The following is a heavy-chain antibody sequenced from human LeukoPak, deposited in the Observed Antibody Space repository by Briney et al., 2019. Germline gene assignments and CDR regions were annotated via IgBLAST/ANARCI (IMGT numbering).Heavy chain of an antibody. Sequence: ASVKVCCKVSGYTFTDYYMHWVQQAPGQGLEWMGLVDPEDGGTIYADEFQGRVTITGDPSTDTAYMELSSLRSDNTAVYYCATDRRGSSWDYGFNWGQETLFTVSS. V-gene: IGHV1-69-2*01. CDR1: GYTFTDYY. CDR3: ATDRRGSSWDYGFN. D-gene: IGHD6-13*01. J-gene: IGHJ4*02. CDR2: VDPEDGGT.